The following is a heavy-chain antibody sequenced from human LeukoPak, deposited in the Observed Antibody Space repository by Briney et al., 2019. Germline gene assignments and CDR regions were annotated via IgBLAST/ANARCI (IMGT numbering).Heavy chain of an antibody. J-gene: IGHJ4*02. CDR1: GFTFSSYA. D-gene: IGHD4-17*01. CDR3: ARRGESTNYGDYRFDS. CDR2: TSGSGGNT. Sequence: GGSLRLSCAASGFTFSSYAMSWVRQAPGEGLEWVSATSGSGGNTYYADSVKVRFTISRDNSKNTLYLQMNSLRAEDTAVYYCARRGESTNYGDYRFDSWGQGTLVTVSS. V-gene: IGHV3-23*01.